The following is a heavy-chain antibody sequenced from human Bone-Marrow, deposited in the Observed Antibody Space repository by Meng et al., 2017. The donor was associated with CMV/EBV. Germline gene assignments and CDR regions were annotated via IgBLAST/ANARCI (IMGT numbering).Heavy chain of an antibody. CDR3: ARVPELTLSMDV. CDR1: GFTFTSSA. V-gene: IGHV1-58*01. CDR2: IVVGSGNT. Sequence: SVKVSCKASGFTFTSSAVQWVRQARGQRLEWIGWIVVGSGNTNYAQKFQERVTITRDMSTSTAYMELSSLRSEDTAVYYCARVPELTLSMDVWGQGTTVTVSS. D-gene: IGHD1-1*01. J-gene: IGHJ6*02.